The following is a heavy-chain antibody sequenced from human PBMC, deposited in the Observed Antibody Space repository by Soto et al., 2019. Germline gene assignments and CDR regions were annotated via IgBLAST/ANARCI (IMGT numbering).Heavy chain of an antibody. J-gene: IGHJ5*02. D-gene: IGHD3-10*01. CDR3: ARLQPSMVRGVIMGNWFDP. V-gene: IGHV1-69*01. CDR1: GGTFSSYA. Sequence: QVQLVQSGAEVKKPGSSVKVSCKASGGTFSSYAISWVRQAPGQGLEWMGGIIPIFGTANYAQKVQGRVTITGDESTSTDYVELSSLRSEDTVVYYCARLQPSMVRGVIMGNWFDPWGQGTLVTVSS. CDR2: IIPIFGTA.